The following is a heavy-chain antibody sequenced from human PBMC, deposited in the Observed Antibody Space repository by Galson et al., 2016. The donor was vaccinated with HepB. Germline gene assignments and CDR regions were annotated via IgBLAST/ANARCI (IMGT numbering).Heavy chain of an antibody. Sequence: LSLTCAVYGGSFSGYYWSWIRQPPGKGLEWIGEINHSGSTNYNPSLKSRVTISVDTSNNQFSLKLNSMTAADTAVYYCARGDFWNGHWDYWGQGTLVTVSA. CDR1: GGSFSGYY. V-gene: IGHV4-34*01. D-gene: IGHD3-3*01. CDR2: INHSGST. J-gene: IGHJ4*02. CDR3: ARGDFWNGHWDY.